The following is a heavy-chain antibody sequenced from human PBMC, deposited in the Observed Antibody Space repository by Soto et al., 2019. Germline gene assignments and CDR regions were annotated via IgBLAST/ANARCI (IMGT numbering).Heavy chain of an antibody. V-gene: IGHV4-31*03. Sequence: QVQLQESGPGLVKPSKTLSLTCTVSGGSISSGGYYWSWIRQHPGKGLEWIGYIYYSGSTYYNPSVKSRVTISVDTSKNQFSLKLSSVTAADTAVYYCARVRDIVVVPATLWYFDLWGRGTLVTVSS. CDR2: IYYSGST. CDR3: ARVRDIVVVPATLWYFDL. D-gene: IGHD2-2*01. CDR1: GGSISSGGYY. J-gene: IGHJ2*01.